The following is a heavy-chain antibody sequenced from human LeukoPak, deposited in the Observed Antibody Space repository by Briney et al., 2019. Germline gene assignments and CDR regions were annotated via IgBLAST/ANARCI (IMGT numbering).Heavy chain of an antibody. V-gene: IGHV4-39*07. CDR1: GGSISSSSYY. CDR2: IYYSGTT. Sequence: SETLSLTCTVSGGSISSSSYYWGWIRQPPGKGLEWIGSIYYSGTTYYNPSLEGRVTISVDTSKNQFSLKLSSVTAADTAVYYCARKGRLAVAATGYAFDIWGQGTMVTVSS. D-gene: IGHD6-19*01. J-gene: IGHJ3*02. CDR3: ARKGRLAVAATGYAFDI.